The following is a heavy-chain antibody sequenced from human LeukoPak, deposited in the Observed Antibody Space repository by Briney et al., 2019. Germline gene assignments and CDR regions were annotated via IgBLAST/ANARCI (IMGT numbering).Heavy chain of an antibody. Sequence: GSLRLSCAASGFTFSNYAMSWIRQPPGKGLEWIGSIYYSGSTYYNPSLKSRVTISVDTSKNQFSLKLSSVTAADTAVYYCARLGGTMIVVAGEWGQGTLVTVSS. CDR2: IYYSGST. V-gene: IGHV4-39*01. D-gene: IGHD3-22*01. J-gene: IGHJ4*02. CDR3: ARLGGTMIVVAGE. CDR1: GFTFSNYA.